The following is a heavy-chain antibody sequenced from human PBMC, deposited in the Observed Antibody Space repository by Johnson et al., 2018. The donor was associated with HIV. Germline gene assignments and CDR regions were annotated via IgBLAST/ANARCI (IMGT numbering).Heavy chain of an antibody. CDR3: AKEGNFSSWNPDAFDI. D-gene: IGHD6-13*01. V-gene: IGHV3-66*01. J-gene: IGHJ3*02. CDR2: IYSGGST. Sequence: MQLVESGGGLVQSGGSLRLSCAASGCTVSSNYMNWVRQAPGKGLEWVSVIYSGGSTYYADSVKGRFTISRDNSKNTLYLLMNSLRAEDTAVYYCAKEGNFSSWNPDAFDIWGQGTMVTVSS. CDR1: GCTVSSNY.